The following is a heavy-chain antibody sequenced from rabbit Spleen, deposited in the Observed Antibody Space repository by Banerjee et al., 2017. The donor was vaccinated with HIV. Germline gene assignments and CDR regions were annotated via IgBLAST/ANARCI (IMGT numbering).Heavy chain of an antibody. Sequence: QLTESGGGLVQPGGSLTLSCKASGIDFTNYYINWSRQAPGKGLEWIGIIYAAKGSTDYASWVNGRFTISSDNAQSTVDLKMTSLTAADTATYFCARAIVPWLGLTRLDLWGPGTLVTVS. CDR3: ARAIVPWLGLTRLDL. V-gene: IGHV1S7*01. D-gene: IGHD4-1*01. CDR1: GIDFTNYY. J-gene: IGHJ3*01. CDR2: IYAAKGST.